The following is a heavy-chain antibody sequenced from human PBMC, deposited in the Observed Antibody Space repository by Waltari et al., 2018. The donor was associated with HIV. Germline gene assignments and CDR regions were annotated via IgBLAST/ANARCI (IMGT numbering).Heavy chain of an antibody. V-gene: IGHV3-48*04. D-gene: IGHD6-6*01. J-gene: IGHJ4*02. CDR1: GFTFSTYS. Sequence: EVQLVESGGGLVQRGGSLRLSCAASGFTFSTYSMNWVRQAPGKEREWVSYISSTNTIYYADSVKGRFTISRDNAKNSLYLQMNSLRAEDTAVYYCARERYSSSYFGYWGQGTLVTVSS. CDR3: ARERYSSSYFGY. CDR2: ISSTNTI.